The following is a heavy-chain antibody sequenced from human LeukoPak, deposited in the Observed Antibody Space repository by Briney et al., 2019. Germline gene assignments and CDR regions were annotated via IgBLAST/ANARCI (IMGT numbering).Heavy chain of an antibody. CDR3: ARGPYCSGGSCYHFYYYGMDV. Sequence: SETLSLTCAVYGGSFSGHYWSWIRQPPGKGLEWIGEINHSGSTNYNPSLKSRVTISVDTSKNQFSLKLSSVTAADTAVYYCARGPYCSGGSCYHFYYYGMDVWGQGTTVTVSS. CDR2: INHSGST. V-gene: IGHV4-34*01. J-gene: IGHJ6*02. D-gene: IGHD2-15*01. CDR1: GGSFSGHY.